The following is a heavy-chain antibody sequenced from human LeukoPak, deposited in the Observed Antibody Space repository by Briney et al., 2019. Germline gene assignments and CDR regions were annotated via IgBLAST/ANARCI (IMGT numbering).Heavy chain of an antibody. Sequence: SETLSLICAVSGGSIGNYYWTWVRQPPGKGLEWLGFIYNAATTTYNPSLKSRVTISVDTSKNQFSLRLKSVTAADTATYYCARVTTAWCVIGYWGPGALVTVSS. J-gene: IGHJ4*02. CDR1: GGSIGNYY. D-gene: IGHD2-8*01. CDR2: IYNAATT. V-gene: IGHV4-4*08. CDR3: ARVTTAWCVIGY.